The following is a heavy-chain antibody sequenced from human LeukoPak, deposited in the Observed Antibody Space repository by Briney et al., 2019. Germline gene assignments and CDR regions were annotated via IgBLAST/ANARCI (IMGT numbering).Heavy chain of an antibody. CDR2: ISGSGGST. Sequence: PGGSLRLSCTASGFTFSNYAMTWVRQAPGKGLEWVSSISGSGGSTFYPDSVKGRFTISRDNSKNTLYLQMNSLTAEDTAVFYCARGPNGSGSSFYYYYYMDVWGKGTTVTISS. D-gene: IGHD3-10*01. CDR3: ARGPNGSGSSFYYYYYMDV. CDR1: GFTFSNYA. J-gene: IGHJ6*03. V-gene: IGHV3-23*01.